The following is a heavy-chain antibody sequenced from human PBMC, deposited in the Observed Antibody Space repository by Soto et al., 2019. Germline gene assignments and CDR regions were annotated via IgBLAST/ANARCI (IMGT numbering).Heavy chain of an antibody. Sequence: ASVKVSCKASGYTFTSYGISWVRQAPGQGLEWMGWISAYNGNTNYAQKLQGRVTMTTDTSTGTAYMELRSLRSDDTAVYYCAREWDCSSTSCYGSGYGMDVWGQGTTVTVSS. J-gene: IGHJ6*02. V-gene: IGHV1-18*04. CDR2: ISAYNGNT. D-gene: IGHD2-2*01. CDR3: AREWDCSSTSCYGSGYGMDV. CDR1: GYTFTSYG.